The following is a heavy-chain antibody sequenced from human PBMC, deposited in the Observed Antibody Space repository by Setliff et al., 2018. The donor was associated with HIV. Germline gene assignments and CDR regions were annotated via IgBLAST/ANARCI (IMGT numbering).Heavy chain of an antibody. CDR1: GGSISSGSYY. Sequence: PSETLSLTCTVSGGSISSGSYYWSWIRQPAGKGLEWIGRIYTSGSTNYNPSLKSRVTISVDTSKNQFSLKLNSVTATDTAVYYCARDLTVPSITGTPPWYWGQGTLVTVSS. J-gene: IGHJ4*02. CDR3: ARDLTVPSITGTPPWY. D-gene: IGHD1-20*01. V-gene: IGHV4-61*02. CDR2: IYTSGST.